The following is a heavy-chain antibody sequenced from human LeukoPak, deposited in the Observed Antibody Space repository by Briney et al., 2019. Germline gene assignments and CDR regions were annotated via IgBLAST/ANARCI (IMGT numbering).Heavy chain of an antibody. D-gene: IGHD4-17*01. CDR1: GGSISSGDYY. CDR3: ARQFAKYGDYNYFDY. J-gene: IGHJ4*02. CDR2: IYYTGST. V-gene: IGHV4-30-4*08. Sequence: PSQTLSLTCTVSGGSISSGDYYWSWIRQPPGKGLEWIGYIYYTGSTNYNPSLKSRVTISVDTSKNQFSLKLSSVTAADTAVYYCARQFAKYGDYNYFDYWGQGTLVTVSS.